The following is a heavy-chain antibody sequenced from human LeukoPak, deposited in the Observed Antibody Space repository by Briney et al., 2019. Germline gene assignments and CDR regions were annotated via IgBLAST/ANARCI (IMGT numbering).Heavy chain of an antibody. Sequence: SETLSLTCTVSGDSISSHNYWAWIRQPPGKGLEWIGTIYHSGSTYYNPSLKSRVTLSVGKSKNQFSLNLISVTDADTAMYYCAKNLTRRAFDVWGQGTMVSVSS. J-gene: IGHJ3*01. CDR2: IYHSGST. D-gene: IGHD1-7*01. CDR3: AKNLTRRAFDV. V-gene: IGHV4-38-2*02. CDR1: GDSISSHNY.